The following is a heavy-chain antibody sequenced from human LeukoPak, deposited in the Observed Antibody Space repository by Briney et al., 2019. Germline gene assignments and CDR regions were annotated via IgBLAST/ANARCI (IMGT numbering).Heavy chain of an antibody. CDR2: INHRGST. CDR3: ARGDILTGYSY. V-gene: IGHV4-34*01. CDR1: GGSFTGYY. D-gene: IGHD3-9*01. J-gene: IGHJ4*02. Sequence: SETLSLTCAVYGGSFTGYYWSWIRQPPGKGLEWIGEINHRGSTKYNPSLKSRVTISVDTSKNQFSLNLRSATAANTAVYYCARGDILTGYSYWGQGTLVTVSS.